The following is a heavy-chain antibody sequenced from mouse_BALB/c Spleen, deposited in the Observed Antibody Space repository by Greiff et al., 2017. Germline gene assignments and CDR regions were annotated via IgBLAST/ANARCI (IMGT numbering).Heavy chain of an antibody. D-gene: IGHD1-2*01. CDR2: IWSGGST. Sequence: VHLVESGPGLVQPSQSLSITCTVSGFSLTSYGVHWVRQSPGKGLEWLGVIWSGGSTDYNAAFISRLSISKDNSKSQVFFKMNSLQANDTAIYYCARNDYGYGGYAMDYWGQGTSVTVSS. CDR1: GFSLTSYG. CDR3: ARNDYGYGGYAMDY. V-gene: IGHV2-2*02. J-gene: IGHJ4*01.